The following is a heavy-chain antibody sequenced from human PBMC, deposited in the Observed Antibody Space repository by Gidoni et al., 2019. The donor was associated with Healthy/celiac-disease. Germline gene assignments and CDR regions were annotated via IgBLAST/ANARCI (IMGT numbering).Heavy chain of an antibody. D-gene: IGHD1-26*01. CDR3: AKASWGSGSYLARNDAFDI. Sequence: EVQLLEAGGGVLQPGVSLRLACAAPGFTFSSYAMSWVRQAPGKGLEWVSAISGSGGSTYYADSVKGRFTISRDNSKNTLYLQMNSLRAEDTAVYYCAKASWGSGSYLARNDAFDIWGQGTMVTVSS. CDR2: ISGSGGST. J-gene: IGHJ3*02. V-gene: IGHV3-23*01. CDR1: GFTFSSYA.